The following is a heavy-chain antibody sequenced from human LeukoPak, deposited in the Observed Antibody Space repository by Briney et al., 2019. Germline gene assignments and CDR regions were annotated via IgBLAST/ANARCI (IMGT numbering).Heavy chain of an antibody. J-gene: IGHJ4*02. CDR1: GFTFSSYA. CDR2: ISGSGGST. CDR3: AKLPQTIVVVVAATESYFDY. Sequence: PGGSLRLSCAASGFTFSSYAMSLVRQAPGKGLEWVSAISGSGGSTYYADSVKGRFTISRDNSKNTLYLQMNSLRAEDTAVYYCAKLPQTIVVVVAATESYFDYWGQGTLVTVSS. V-gene: IGHV3-23*01. D-gene: IGHD2-15*01.